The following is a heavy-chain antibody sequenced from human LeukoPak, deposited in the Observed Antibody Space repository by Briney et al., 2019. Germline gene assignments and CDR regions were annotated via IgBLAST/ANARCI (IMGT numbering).Heavy chain of an antibody. CDR1: GFTFSSYA. D-gene: IGHD6-19*01. CDR3: ARDGSIAVKNWFDP. CDR2: ISYDGSNK. J-gene: IGHJ5*02. Sequence: GRSLRLSCAASGFTFSSYAMHWVRQAPGKGLEWVAVISYDGSNKYYADSVKGRFTISRDNAKNSLYLQMNSLRAEDTAVYYCARDGSIAVKNWFDPWGQGTLVTVSS. V-gene: IGHV3-30*04.